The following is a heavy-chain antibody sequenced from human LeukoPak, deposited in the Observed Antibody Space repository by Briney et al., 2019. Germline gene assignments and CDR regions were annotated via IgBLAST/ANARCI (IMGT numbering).Heavy chain of an antibody. CDR1: GFTFSSYG. V-gene: IGHV3-30*02. Sequence: PGGSLRLSCAASGFTFSSYGMHWVRQAPGKGLEWVAFIRYDGSNKYYADSVKGRFTISRDNSKNTLYLQMNSLRAEDTAVYYCAKGRGITGTTNAFDIWGQGTLVTVSS. D-gene: IGHD1-7*01. CDR2: IRYDGSNK. CDR3: AKGRGITGTTNAFDI. J-gene: IGHJ3*02.